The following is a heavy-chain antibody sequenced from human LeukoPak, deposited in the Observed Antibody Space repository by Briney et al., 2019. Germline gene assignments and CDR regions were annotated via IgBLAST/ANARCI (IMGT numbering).Heavy chain of an antibody. CDR1: GFTFTNYG. D-gene: IGHD1-26*01. CDR3: ARGETQPY. Sequence: GGSLRLSCAASGFTFTNYGMHWVRQAPGKGLEWVAIIWYDGSNKHYADSVKGRFTISRDNSKNTLYLQMNSLRVEDTAVYYCARGETQPYWGQGTLVTVSS. J-gene: IGHJ4*02. V-gene: IGHV3-33*01. CDR2: IWYDGSNK.